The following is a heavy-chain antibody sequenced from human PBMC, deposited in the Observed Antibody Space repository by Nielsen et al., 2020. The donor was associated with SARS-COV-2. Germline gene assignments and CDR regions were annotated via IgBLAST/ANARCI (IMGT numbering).Heavy chain of an antibody. J-gene: IGHJ6*02. Sequence: GESLKISCAASGFTFSNAWMSWVRQAPGKGLEWVGRIKSKTDGGTTDYAAPVKGRFTISRDNSKNTLYLQMNSLRAEDTAVYYCARDRGSGSYLQRGVYYYYYGMDVWGQGTTVTVSS. D-gene: IGHD1-26*01. CDR3: ARDRGSGSYLQRGVYYYYYGMDV. CDR2: IKSKTDGGTT. V-gene: IGHV3-15*01. CDR1: GFTFSNAW.